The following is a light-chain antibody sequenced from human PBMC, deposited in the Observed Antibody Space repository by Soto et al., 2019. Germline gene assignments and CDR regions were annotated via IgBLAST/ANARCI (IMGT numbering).Light chain of an antibody. CDR3: QVWDSSTDQPV. J-gene: IGLJ1*01. Sequence: SYALTQPPSVSVAPGQTARITCDGNNIGSESVHWYQQKPGQAPVLVVYDDSDRPAGIPERFSGSSSGNTATLTIARVEAGDEDDFYCQVWDSSTDQPVFGAGTKVTVL. V-gene: IGLV3-21*02. CDR2: DDS. CDR1: NIGSES.